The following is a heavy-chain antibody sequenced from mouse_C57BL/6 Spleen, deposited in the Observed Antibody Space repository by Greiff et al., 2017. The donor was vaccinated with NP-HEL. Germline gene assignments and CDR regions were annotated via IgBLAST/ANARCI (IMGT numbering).Heavy chain of an antibody. D-gene: IGHD1-1*01. J-gene: IGHJ4*01. CDR2: ISSGSSTI. CDR3: ARPYYYGSLYYAMDY. V-gene: IGHV5-17*01. CDR1: GFTFSDYG. Sequence: EVQRQESGGGLVKPGGSLKLSCAASGFTFSDYGMHWVRQAPEKGLEWVAYISSGSSTIYYADTVKGRFTISRDNAKNTLFLQMTSLRSEDTAMYYCARPYYYGSLYYAMDYWGQGTSVTVSS.